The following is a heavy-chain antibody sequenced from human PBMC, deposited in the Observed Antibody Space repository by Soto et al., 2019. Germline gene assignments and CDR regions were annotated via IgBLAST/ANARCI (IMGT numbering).Heavy chain of an antibody. CDR1: GFTFSNYV. Sequence: GGSLRLSCAASGFTFSNYVMHWVRQAPGKGLEWVALISYGGRNIYYADSVKGRFTISRDNSKNTLYLQMNSLRAEDTAVYYCAKDSCYCTSTSCHCLVVFFDYWGQGSLVTVSS. CDR2: ISYGGRNI. J-gene: IGHJ4*02. D-gene: IGHD2-2*01. CDR3: AKDSCYCTSTSCHCLVVFFDY. V-gene: IGHV3-30*18.